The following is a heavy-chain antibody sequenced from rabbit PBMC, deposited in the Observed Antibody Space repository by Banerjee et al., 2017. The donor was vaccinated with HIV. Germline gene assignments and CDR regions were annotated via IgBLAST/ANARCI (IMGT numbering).Heavy chain of an antibody. CDR2: ISSGSGGST. CDR1: GFSFSSTYY. D-gene: IGHD6-1*01. Sequence: QSLEESGGDLVKPGASLTLTCTASGFSFSSTYYMCWVRQAPGKGLEWIACISSGSGGSTYYASWAKGRFTISKTSTTVTLQMTSLTAADTATYFCARGLTGYANYGYAVFNLWGQGTLVTVS. J-gene: IGHJ4*01. V-gene: IGHV1S40*01. CDR3: ARGLTGYANYGYAVFNL.